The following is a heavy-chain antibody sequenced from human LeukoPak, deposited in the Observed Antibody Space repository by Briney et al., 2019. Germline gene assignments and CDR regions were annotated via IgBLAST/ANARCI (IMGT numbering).Heavy chain of an antibody. CDR3: ARSPYYDSSGYYGSPDWYFDL. CDR2: ISAYNGDT. V-gene: IGHV1-18*01. D-gene: IGHD3-22*01. Sequence: ASVKVSCKASGYTFTGYGISWVRQAPGQGLEWMGWISAYNGDTNYAQKLQGRVTMTTDTSTSTAYMELRSLRSDDTAVYYCARSPYYDSSGYYGSPDWYFDLWGRGTLVTVSS. J-gene: IGHJ2*01. CDR1: GYTFTGYG.